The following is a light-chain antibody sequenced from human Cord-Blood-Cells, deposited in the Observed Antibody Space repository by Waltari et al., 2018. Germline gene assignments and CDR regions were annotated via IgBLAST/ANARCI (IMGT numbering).Light chain of an antibody. CDR3: QQSYSTLMYT. CDR1: QSISSY. V-gene: IGKV1-39*01. J-gene: IGKJ2*01. Sequence: DIQMTQSPSSLSASVGDRVTITCRASQSISSYLNWYQQKPGKAPKLLIYAASSLQSGVPLRFSGSGSGTDFTLTISSLQPEDFATDYCQQSYSTLMYTFGQGTKLEIK. CDR2: AAS.